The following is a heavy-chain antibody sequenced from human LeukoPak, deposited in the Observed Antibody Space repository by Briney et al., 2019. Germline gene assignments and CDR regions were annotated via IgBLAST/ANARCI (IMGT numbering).Heavy chain of an antibody. J-gene: IGHJ5*02. CDR1: GFTFSSYS. CDR3: AREIAAAGIWFGP. D-gene: IGHD6-13*01. V-gene: IGHV3-21*01. Sequence: GGSLRLSCAASGFTFSSYSMNWVRQAPGKGLEWVSSISSSSSYIYYADSVKGRFTISRDNAKNSLYLQMNSLRAEDTAVYYCAREIAAAGIWFGPWGQGTLVTVSS. CDR2: ISSSSSYI.